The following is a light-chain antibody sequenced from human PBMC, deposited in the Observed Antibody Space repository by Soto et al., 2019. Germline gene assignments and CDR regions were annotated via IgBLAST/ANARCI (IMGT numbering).Light chain of an antibody. CDR2: GAT. J-gene: IGKJ1*01. Sequence: EIVLAQSSATLSVSPGERATLFFRASQSVSSNLAWYQQKPGQAPRLLIHGATTRATGIPARFSGRGSGTEFTLTISSLQSEDFAVYYCQQYNTWPPETFGQGTKVDIK. CDR3: QQYNTWPPET. CDR1: QSVSSN. V-gene: IGKV3-15*01.